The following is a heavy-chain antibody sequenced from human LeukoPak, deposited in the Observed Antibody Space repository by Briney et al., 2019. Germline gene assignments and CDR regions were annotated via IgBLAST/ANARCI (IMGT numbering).Heavy chain of an antibody. D-gene: IGHD4/OR15-4a*01. CDR1: GFTFSNYW. CDR3: AKVSLNMVNDAFDI. CDR2: INSDARST. Sequence: GGSLRLSCAASGFTFSNYWMHWVRQAPGKGLVWVSRINSDARSTSYADSVKGRFTISRDNSKNTLYLQMNSLRAEDTAMYYCAKVSLNMVNDAFDIWGQGTMVSVSS. J-gene: IGHJ3*02. V-gene: IGHV3-74*01.